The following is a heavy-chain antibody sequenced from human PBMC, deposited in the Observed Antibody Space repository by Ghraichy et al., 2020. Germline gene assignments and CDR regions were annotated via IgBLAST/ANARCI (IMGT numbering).Heavy chain of an antibody. CDR3: ARGSEYSSGWYSQIYYYYYYMDV. Sequence: SVKVSCKASGGTFSSYAISWVRQAPGQGLEWMGGIIPIFGTANYAQKFQGRVTITADESTSTAYMELSSLRSEDTAVYYCARGSEYSSGWYSQIYYYYYYMDVWGKGTTVTVSS. CDR2: IIPIFGTA. V-gene: IGHV1-69*13. D-gene: IGHD6-19*01. J-gene: IGHJ6*03. CDR1: GGTFSSYA.